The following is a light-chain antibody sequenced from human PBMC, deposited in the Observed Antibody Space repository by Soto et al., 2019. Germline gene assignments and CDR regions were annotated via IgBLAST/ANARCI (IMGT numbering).Light chain of an antibody. J-gene: IGKJ4*01. CDR1: ESVSSSQ. CDR3: QQYGTSRPT. Sequence: EIVLTQSPGTLSLSPGERATLSCRANESVSSSQLVWYQQKLGQAPRLLIYGASSRATGTPDRFSGSGSGTDFTLTIGRLEPEDFAVYYCQQYGTSRPTFGGGTKVEIK. CDR2: GAS. V-gene: IGKV3-20*01.